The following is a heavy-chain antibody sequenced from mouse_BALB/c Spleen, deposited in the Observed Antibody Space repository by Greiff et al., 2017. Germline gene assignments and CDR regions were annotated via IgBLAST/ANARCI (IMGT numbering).Heavy chain of an antibody. CDR2: ISSGGSYT. CDR1: GFTFSSYG. J-gene: IGHJ3*01. Sequence: DVHLVESGGDLVKPGGSLKLSCAASGFTFSSYGMSWVRQTPDKRLEWVATISSGGSYTYYPDSVKGRFTISGDNAKNTLYLQMSSLKSEDTAMYYCARQGGLRAWFAYWGQGTLVTVSA. CDR3: ARQGGLRAWFAY. V-gene: IGHV5-6*01. D-gene: IGHD2-2*01.